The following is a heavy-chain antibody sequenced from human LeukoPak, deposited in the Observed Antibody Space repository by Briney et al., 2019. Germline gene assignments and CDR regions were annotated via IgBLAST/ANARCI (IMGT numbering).Heavy chain of an antibody. J-gene: IGHJ4*01. CDR3: AREQTMGIDY. CDR1: GYTFTNFY. D-gene: IGHD1-26*01. Sequence: ASVKVSCKASGYTFTNFYMHWVRQAPGQGLEWMGIINPSAGSTTYAQKFQGRVTMTRDTSTSTVYMELSSLRSEDTAVYYCAREQTMGIDYWGQEPWSPSLQ. V-gene: IGHV1-46*01. CDR2: INPSAGST.